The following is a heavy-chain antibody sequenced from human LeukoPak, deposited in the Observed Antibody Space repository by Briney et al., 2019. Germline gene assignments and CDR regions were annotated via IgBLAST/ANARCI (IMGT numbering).Heavy chain of an antibody. D-gene: IGHD3-10*01. CDR1: GFTFISYD. CDR3: ARAVGSGAYYYYYYMDV. CDR2: IGTAGDT. J-gene: IGHJ6*03. Sequence: GGSLRLSCAASGFTFISYDMHWVRQATGKGLEWVSAIGTAGDTYYPGSVKGRFTISRENAKNSLYLQMNSLRAGDTAVYYCARAVGSGAYYYYYYMDVWGKGTTVTISS. V-gene: IGHV3-13*01.